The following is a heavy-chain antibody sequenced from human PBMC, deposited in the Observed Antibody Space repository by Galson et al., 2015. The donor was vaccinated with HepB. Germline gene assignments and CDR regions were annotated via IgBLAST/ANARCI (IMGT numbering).Heavy chain of an antibody. Sequence: SLRLTCAASGFTFSSYAMHWVRQAPGKGLEWVAVISYDGSNKYYADSVKGRFTISRDNSKNTLYLQMNSLRAEDTAVYYCARGVVRGVNSLDYWGQGTLVTVSS. V-gene: IGHV3-30*04. CDR3: ARGVVRGVNSLDY. J-gene: IGHJ4*02. D-gene: IGHD3-10*01. CDR2: ISYDGSNK. CDR1: GFTFSSYA.